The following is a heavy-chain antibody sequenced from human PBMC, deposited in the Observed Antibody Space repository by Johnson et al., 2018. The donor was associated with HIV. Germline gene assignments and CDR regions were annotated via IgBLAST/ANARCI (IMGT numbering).Heavy chain of an antibody. D-gene: IGHD1-26*01. Sequence: QVQLVESGGGVVQPGRSLRLSCAASGFTFSSYGMPWVRQAPGKGLEWVAVISYDGSNKYYADSVKGRFTISRDNSKNTLYLQMNSLRAEETAVYNCSRDRTRGSYADDAFDIWGQGTMGTVSS. V-gene: IGHV3-30*03. CDR1: GFTFSSYG. CDR3: SRDRTRGSYADDAFDI. CDR2: ISYDGSNK. J-gene: IGHJ3*02.